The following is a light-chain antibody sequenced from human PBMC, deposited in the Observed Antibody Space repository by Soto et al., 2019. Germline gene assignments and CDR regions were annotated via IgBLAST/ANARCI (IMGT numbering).Light chain of an antibody. CDR3: SSFAGNNKLV. CDR2: AVS. Sequence: QSALTQPPSASGSPGQSVTISCTGTSSDVGGYNYVSWYQQHPGKAPKIMISAVSKRPSGVPDRFSGSTSGNTASLTVSGLQADDAADYYCSSFAGNNKLVFGGGTKLTV. V-gene: IGLV2-8*01. CDR1: SSDVGGYNY. J-gene: IGLJ2*01.